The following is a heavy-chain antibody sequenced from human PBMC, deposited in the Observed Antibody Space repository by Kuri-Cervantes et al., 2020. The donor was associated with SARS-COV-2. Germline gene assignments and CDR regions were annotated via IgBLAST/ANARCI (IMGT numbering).Heavy chain of an antibody. Sequence: GGSLRLSCAASGFTFSSYWMSWVRQAPGKGLEWVSSISSSSSCIYYADSVKGRFTISRDNAKNSLYLQMNSLRAEDTAVYYCAKDPYSSSPIWGYWGQGTLVTVSS. V-gene: IGHV3-21*01. J-gene: IGHJ4*02. CDR3: AKDPYSSSPIWGY. CDR1: GFTFSSYW. CDR2: ISSSSSCI. D-gene: IGHD6-13*01.